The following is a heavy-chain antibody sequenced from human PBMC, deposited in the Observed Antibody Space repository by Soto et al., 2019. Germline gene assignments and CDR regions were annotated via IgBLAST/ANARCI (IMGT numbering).Heavy chain of an antibody. D-gene: IGHD3-22*01. V-gene: IGHV4-28*01. CDR1: GYSISSSNC. CDR3: ARLGDYYQTFDY. Sequence: SETLSLTCAVSGYSISSSNCWGWIRQPPGKGLQWIGYIYYSGSTHYNPSLKSRVTMSVETSKNQLSLKLSSVTAADTAVYYCARLGDYYQTFDYWGQGALVT. CDR2: IYYSGST. J-gene: IGHJ4*01.